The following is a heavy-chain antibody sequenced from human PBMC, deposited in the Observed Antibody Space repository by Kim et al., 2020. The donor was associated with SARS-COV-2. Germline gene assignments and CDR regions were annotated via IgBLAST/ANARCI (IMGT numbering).Heavy chain of an antibody. Sequence: GGSLRLSCVASGFTFSSYGMSWVRRAPGKGLEWVSGISGGGGFTYYADSVKGQFTISRDNSKNTLYLQLNSLRAGDTAVYYCVKGAAAGFLLSFDYWGQG. CDR1: GFTFSSYG. CDR2: ISGGGGFT. CDR3: VKGAAAGFLLSFDY. J-gene: IGHJ4*02. V-gene: IGHV3-23*01. D-gene: IGHD6-13*01.